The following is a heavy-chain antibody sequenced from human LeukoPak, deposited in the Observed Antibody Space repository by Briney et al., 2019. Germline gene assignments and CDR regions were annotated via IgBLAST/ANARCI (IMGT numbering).Heavy chain of an antibody. CDR1: GFTFSSYA. CDR2: ISGSGGAT. D-gene: IGHD4-11*01. V-gene: IGHV3-23*01. CDR3: AKGNGYYYYYGMDV. J-gene: IGHJ6*02. Sequence: GGSLRLSCAASGFTFSSYAMNWVRQAPGKGLEWVSAISGSGGATYYADSVKGRLTISRDNSKNTLFLQMNSLRAEDTAVYYCAKGNGYYYYYGMDVWGQGTTVTVSS.